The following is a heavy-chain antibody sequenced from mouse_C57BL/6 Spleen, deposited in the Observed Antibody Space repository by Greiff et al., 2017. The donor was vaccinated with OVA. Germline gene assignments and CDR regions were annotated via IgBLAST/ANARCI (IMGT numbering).Heavy chain of an antibody. CDR2: IYPGSGNT. CDR3: ARSYGNYDFDY. V-gene: IGHV1-66*01. Sequence: QVQLKQSGPELVKPGASVKISCKASGYSFTSYYIHWVKQRPGQGLEWIGWIYPGSGNTKYNEKFKGKATLTADTSSSTAYMQLSSLTSEDSAVYYCARSYGNYDFDYWGQGTTLTVSS. CDR1: GYSFTSYY. J-gene: IGHJ2*01. D-gene: IGHD2-1*01.